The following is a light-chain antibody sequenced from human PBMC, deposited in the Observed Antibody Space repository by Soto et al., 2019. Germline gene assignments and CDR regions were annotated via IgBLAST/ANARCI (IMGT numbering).Light chain of an antibody. J-gene: IGKJ2*01. Sequence: DIVMTQSPLSLPVTPGEPASISCRSSQSLLHSNGYKYLDWYLQKPGQSPQLLIYLGSNRASGVPDRFSGSGSGTDFSLKISRVEAEDVGVYYCMQALQTPMYTFGQGTKLDIK. V-gene: IGKV2-28*01. CDR1: QSLLHSNGYKY. CDR3: MQALQTPMYT. CDR2: LGS.